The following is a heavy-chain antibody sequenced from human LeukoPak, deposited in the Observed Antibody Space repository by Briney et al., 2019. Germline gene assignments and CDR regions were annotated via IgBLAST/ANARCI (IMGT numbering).Heavy chain of an antibody. V-gene: IGHV3-23*01. Sequence: GGSLRLSCVASGYTFRTYSLSWVRQAPGKGLEWVAGIYGDDGRTFYADSVKGRFTISRDTFKNTLFLYMDSLRAEDTALYYCAKDLKVDGVWDFEYWGQGTLVTVSS. D-gene: IGHD4-17*01. CDR3: AKDLKVDGVWDFEY. CDR1: GYTFRTYS. J-gene: IGHJ4*02. CDR2: IYGDDGRT.